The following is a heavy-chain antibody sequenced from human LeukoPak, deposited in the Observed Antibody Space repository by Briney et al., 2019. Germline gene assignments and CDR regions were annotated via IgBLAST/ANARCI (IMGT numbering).Heavy chain of an antibody. Sequence: GGSLRLSCAASGFTFSTYGMHWVRQAPGKGLEWVALIWYDGSNKYYADSVKGRFTISRDNSKNTLYLQMNSLRAEDTAVYYCARDLLYSLWGQGTLVTVSS. J-gene: IGHJ4*02. V-gene: IGHV3-33*01. CDR2: IWYDGSNK. CDR3: ARDLLYSL. CDR1: GFTFSTYG. D-gene: IGHD3-10*02.